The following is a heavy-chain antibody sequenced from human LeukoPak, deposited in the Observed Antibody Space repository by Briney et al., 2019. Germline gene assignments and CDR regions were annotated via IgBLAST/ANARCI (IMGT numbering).Heavy chain of an antibody. D-gene: IGHD2-15*01. V-gene: IGHV5-51*01. CDR1: GYSFTTYW. Sequence: GASLQISCKGSGYSFTTYWIGWVRQMPGKGLEWVGFINPTDSDATYSPSFQGQVIISADKSISTAYLQWSSLKASDTAMYYCARAWSLDYWGQGTLVTVSS. CDR2: INPTDSDA. J-gene: IGHJ4*02. CDR3: ARAWSLDY.